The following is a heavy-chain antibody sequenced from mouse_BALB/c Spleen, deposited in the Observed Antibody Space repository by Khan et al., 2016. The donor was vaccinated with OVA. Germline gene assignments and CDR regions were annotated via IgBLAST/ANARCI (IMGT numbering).Heavy chain of an antibody. CDR1: GFSLTSYG. J-gene: IGHJ2*01. CDR3: ARDHGNTYEYVDY. D-gene: IGHD1-1*01. CDR2: IWAGGST. V-gene: IGHV2-9*02. Sequence: QVQLKQSGPGLVAPSQSLSITCTVSGFSLTSYGVHWVRQPPGKGLEWLGIIWAGGSTNYNSALMSRLSISKDNSKSQVFVKMISLQTDDTAMYYWARDHGNTYEYVDYWGQGTTLTVSS.